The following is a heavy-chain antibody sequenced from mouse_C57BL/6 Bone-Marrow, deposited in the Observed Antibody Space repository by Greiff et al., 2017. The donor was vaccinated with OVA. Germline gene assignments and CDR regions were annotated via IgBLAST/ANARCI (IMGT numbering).Heavy chain of an antibody. CDR3: ARDSNYAYYAMDY. CDR1: GYAFTNYL. CDR2: INPGSGGT. V-gene: IGHV1-54*01. D-gene: IGHD2-5*01. J-gene: IGHJ4*01. Sequence: VQLQQSGAELVRPGTSVKVSCKASGYAFTNYLIEWVKQRPGQGLEWIGVINPGSGGTNYNEKFKGKATLTADKSSSTAYMQLSSLTSEDSAVYFCARDSNYAYYAMDYWGQGTSVTVSS.